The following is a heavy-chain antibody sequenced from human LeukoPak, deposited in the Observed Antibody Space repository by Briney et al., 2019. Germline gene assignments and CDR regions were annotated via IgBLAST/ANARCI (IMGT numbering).Heavy chain of an antibody. CDR2: IYRSGIT. J-gene: IGHJ5*02. CDR1: GYSIRSGFY. Sequence: SETLSLTCTVSGYSIRSGFYWGWIRQPPGKGLEWIGNIYRSGITYNTPSLKSRVTISVDTSKNQFSLKLSSVTAADTAVYYCARDVEALRYFDWLSTSGNWFDPWGQGTLVTVSS. D-gene: IGHD3-9*01. V-gene: IGHV4-38-2*02. CDR3: ARDVEALRYFDWLSTSGNWFDP.